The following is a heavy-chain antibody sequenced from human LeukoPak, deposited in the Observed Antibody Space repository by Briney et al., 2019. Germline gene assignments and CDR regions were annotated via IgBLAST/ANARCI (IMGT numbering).Heavy chain of an antibody. CDR1: GFTFSGSA. J-gene: IGHJ5*02. D-gene: IGHD4-17*01. Sequence: AGGSLRLSCAASGFTFSGSAMHWVRQASGKGLEWVGRIRTKGKSYATEYAASVKGRFIISRDDLKNTAYLQMNSLKIKDTAVYYCTRTTVTMADWFDPWGQGTLVTVSS. CDR2: IRTKGKSYAT. V-gene: IGHV3-73*01. CDR3: TRTTVTMADWFDP.